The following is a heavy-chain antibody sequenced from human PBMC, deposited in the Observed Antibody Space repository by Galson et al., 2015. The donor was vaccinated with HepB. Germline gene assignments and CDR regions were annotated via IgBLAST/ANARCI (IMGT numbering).Heavy chain of an antibody. CDR3: ATGRIYIAAAFQYYYGMDV. CDR1: NGSFSGFY. D-gene: IGHD6-13*01. J-gene: IGHJ6*02. Sequence: SETLSLTCAVYNGSFSGFYWSWMRQPPGKGLEWIGEINHSGSTNYSPSLKSRVTISVDTSKNQFSLKLSSVTAADTAVYYCATGRIYIAAAFQYYYGMDVWGQGTTVTVSS. V-gene: IGHV4-34*01. CDR2: INHSGST.